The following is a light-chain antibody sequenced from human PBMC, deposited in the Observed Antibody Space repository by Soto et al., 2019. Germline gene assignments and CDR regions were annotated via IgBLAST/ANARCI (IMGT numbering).Light chain of an antibody. J-gene: IGKJ4*01. Sequence: DIQMTQSPSTLSASVGDRVTITCWASQTLDRWLAWYQQKPGKAPKLLINDASNLESGVPSRFSGSGYGTEFTLTISSLHPDDAATYYCQQYNSWQISFGGGTKVEV. V-gene: IGKV1-5*01. CDR3: QQYNSWQIS. CDR2: DAS. CDR1: QTLDRW.